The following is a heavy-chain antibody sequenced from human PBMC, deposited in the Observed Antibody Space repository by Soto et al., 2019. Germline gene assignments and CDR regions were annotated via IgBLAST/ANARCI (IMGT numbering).Heavy chain of an antibody. CDR2: IYYNGIT. D-gene: IGHD5-18*01. Sequence: QVSLQESGPGLVKPSQTLFLTCVVSGDSITNGDYYWSWIRQPPGKDLEWIAYIYYNGITYYNPSLKSRVTISLDPSKNHFSLKMTSVTGADTAVYSCARGIQEGFDPWGQGTLVTVSS. CDR3: ARGIQEGFDP. J-gene: IGHJ5*02. CDR1: GDSITNGDYY. V-gene: IGHV4-30-4*01.